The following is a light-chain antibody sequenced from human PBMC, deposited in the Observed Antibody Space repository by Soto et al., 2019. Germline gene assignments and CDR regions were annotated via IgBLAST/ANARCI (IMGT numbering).Light chain of an antibody. Sequence: DIQMTQSPSTLSGSVGDRVTITCRASQTISSWLAWYQQKPGKAPKLLIYKASTLKSGVPSRFSGSGSGTEFTLTISSLQPDDFATYYCQHLNSYPYTFGQGTKVDIK. J-gene: IGKJ2*01. V-gene: IGKV1-5*03. CDR3: QHLNSYPYT. CDR1: QTISSW. CDR2: KAS.